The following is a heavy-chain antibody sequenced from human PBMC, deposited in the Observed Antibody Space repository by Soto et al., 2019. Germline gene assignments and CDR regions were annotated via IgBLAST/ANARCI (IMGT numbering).Heavy chain of an antibody. V-gene: IGHV2-5*02. CDR2: IYWDDDR. CDR3: AHTQLSTGANAFDV. Sequence: QITLKESGPPLVKPTQVLTLTCSFSGFSLSTLGAGVGWVRQPPGKALEWLAIIYWDDDRQYSPSHKTRLTITKDTSKTQVVLTLTNMDPVDTGTYFCAHTQLSTGANAFDVWGQGTIVTVSS. J-gene: IGHJ3*01. D-gene: IGHD3-16*02. CDR1: GFSLSTLGAG.